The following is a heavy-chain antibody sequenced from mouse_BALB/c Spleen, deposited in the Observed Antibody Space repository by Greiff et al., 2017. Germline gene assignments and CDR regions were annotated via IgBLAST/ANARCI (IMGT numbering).Heavy chain of an antibody. CDR2: IWAGGST. V-gene: IGHV2-9*02. D-gene: IGHD2-4*01. CDR1: GFSLTSYG. Sequence: VQLVESGPGLVAPSQSLSITCTVSGFSLTSYGVHWVRQPPGKGLEWLGVIWAGGSTNYNSALMSRLSISKDNSKSQVFLKMNSLQTDDTAMYYCARSTMISYYAMDYWGQGTSVTVSS. CDR3: ARSTMISYYAMDY. J-gene: IGHJ4*01.